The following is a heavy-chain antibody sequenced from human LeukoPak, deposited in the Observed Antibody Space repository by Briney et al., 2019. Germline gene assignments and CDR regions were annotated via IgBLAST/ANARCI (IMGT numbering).Heavy chain of an antibody. J-gene: IGHJ6*02. D-gene: IGHD4-23*01. V-gene: IGHV1-69*13. CDR1: GGRFTIYS. CDR2: IIPISGSP. Sequence: SVKVSCKASGGRFTIYSLSWVRQAPGQGLEWMGGIIPISGSPNYAQNFQGRVTITADASTRTVYMEVRSLRSEDAAVYYCAMIDYDGRLNYYFYGMDVWGPGTTVTVTS. CDR3: AMIDYDGRLNYYFYGMDV.